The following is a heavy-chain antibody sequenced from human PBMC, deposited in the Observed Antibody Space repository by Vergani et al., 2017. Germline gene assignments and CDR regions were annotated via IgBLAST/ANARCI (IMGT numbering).Heavy chain of an antibody. CDR1: GGSFSGYY. CDR3: ARGPRIRGYSYGYYYYYYGMDV. J-gene: IGHJ6*02. D-gene: IGHD5-18*01. Sequence: QVQLQQWGAGLLKPSETLSLTCAVYGGSFSGYYWSWIRQPPGKGLEWIGEINHSGSTNYHPSLKSRVTISVDTSKNQFSLKLSSVTAADTAVYYCARGPRIRGYSYGYYYYYYGMDVWGQGTTVTVSS. V-gene: IGHV4-34*01. CDR2: INHSGST.